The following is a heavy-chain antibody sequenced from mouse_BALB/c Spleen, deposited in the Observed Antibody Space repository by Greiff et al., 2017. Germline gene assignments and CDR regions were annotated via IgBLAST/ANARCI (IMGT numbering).Heavy chain of an antibody. CDR3: ARGRRDGYFYAMDY. J-gene: IGHJ4*01. Sequence: VQLKESGGGLVKPGGSLKLSCAASGFTFSSYAMSWVRQTPEKRLEWVASISSGGSTYYPDSVKGRFTISRDNARNILYLQMSSLRSEDTAMYYCARGRRDGYFYAMDYWGQGTSVTVSS. V-gene: IGHV5-6-5*01. CDR1: GFTFSSYA. CDR2: ISSGGST. D-gene: IGHD2-3*01.